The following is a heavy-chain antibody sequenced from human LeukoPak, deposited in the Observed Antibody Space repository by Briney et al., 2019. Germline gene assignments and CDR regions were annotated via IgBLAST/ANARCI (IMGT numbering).Heavy chain of an antibody. CDR2: INHSGST. D-gene: IGHD1-26*01. J-gene: IGHJ4*02. V-gene: IGHV4-34*01. CDR1: GGSFSGYY. Sequence: SETLSLTSAVYGGSFSGYYWSWIRQPPGKGLEWIGEINHSGSTNYNPSLKSRVTISVDTSKNQFSLKLSSVTAADTAVYYCARGSPPIGNYWGQGTLVTVSS. CDR3: ARGSPPIGNY.